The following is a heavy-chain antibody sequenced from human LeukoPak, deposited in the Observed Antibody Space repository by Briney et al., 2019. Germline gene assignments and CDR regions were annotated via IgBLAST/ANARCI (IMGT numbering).Heavy chain of an antibody. CDR2: ISSSSSTV. D-gene: IGHD1-1*01. Sequence: WGSLRLCCAASGFTFNNYSMNWVRQAPGKGLEWVSYISSSSSTVYYADSVKGRFTISRDNAKNSLYLQMNSLRAEDTAVYYCARGYDYFDYWGQGTLVTVSS. CDR3: ARGYDYFDY. V-gene: IGHV3-48*04. J-gene: IGHJ4*02. CDR1: GFTFNNYS.